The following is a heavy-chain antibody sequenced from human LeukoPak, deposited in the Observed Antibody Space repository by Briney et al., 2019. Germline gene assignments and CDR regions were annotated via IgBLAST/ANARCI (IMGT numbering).Heavy chain of an antibody. CDR3: ARGRWLRSAFDY. CDR1: GGSFIGYY. V-gene: IGHV4-34*01. D-gene: IGHD5-12*01. J-gene: IGHJ4*02. Sequence: PSETLSLTRAVYGGSFIGYYWSWIRRPPGKGLEWIGEINHSGSTNYNPSLKSRVTISVDTSKNQFSLKLSSVTAADTAVYYCARGRWLRSAFDYWGQGTLVTVSS. CDR2: INHSGST.